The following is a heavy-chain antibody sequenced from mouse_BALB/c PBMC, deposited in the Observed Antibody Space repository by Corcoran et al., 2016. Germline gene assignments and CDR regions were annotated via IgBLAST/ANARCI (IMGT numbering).Heavy chain of an antibody. D-gene: IGHD2-4*01. J-gene: IGHJ1*01. Sequence: EVQLQQSGPELVKPGASVKISCKASGYSFTGYYLHWVKQSHVKILEWIGRINPYNGATSYNQNFKDKASLTGDNSSSTSYMELHSLTCEDSAVYYFARDYDYWDCGVWGAGTAVTVSS. CDR1: GYSFTGYY. V-gene: IGHV1-31*01. CDR2: INPYNGAT. CDR3: ARDYDYWDCGV.